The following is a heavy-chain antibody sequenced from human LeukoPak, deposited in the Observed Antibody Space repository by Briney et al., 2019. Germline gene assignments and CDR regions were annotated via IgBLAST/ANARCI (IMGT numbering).Heavy chain of an antibody. V-gene: IGHV3-53*01. CDR3: ARVASDSRGWYHFDC. J-gene: IGHJ4*02. Sequence: QPGGSLRLSCVASGLTVSTNYMSCVRQAPGKGLEWVSVFYSGGSTYYADSVKGRFTISRDNSKNTVFLQMNSLRAEDTAVYYCARVASDSRGWYHFDCWGQGTLVTVSS. CDR1: GLTVSTNY. CDR2: FYSGGST. D-gene: IGHD6-19*01.